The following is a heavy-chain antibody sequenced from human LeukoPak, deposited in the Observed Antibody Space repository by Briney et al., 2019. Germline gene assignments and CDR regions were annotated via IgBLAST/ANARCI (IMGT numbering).Heavy chain of an antibody. J-gene: IGHJ6*03. CDR2: IYYSGST. V-gene: IGHV4-59*12. CDR1: GGSISSYY. CDR3: AREAGASNMDV. D-gene: IGHD6-19*01. Sequence: SETLSLTCTVSGGSISSYYWSWIRQPPGKGLEWIGYIYYSGSTNYNPSLKSRVTISVDTSKNQFSLKLSSVTAADTAVYYCAREAGASNMDVWGKGTTVTISS.